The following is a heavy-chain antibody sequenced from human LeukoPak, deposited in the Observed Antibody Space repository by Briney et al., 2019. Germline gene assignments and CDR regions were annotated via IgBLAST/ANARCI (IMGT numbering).Heavy chain of an antibody. J-gene: IGHJ6*03. CDR3: ARARGWEPNYYYFYMDV. Sequence: GGSLTLSCIPSGFTFNSYAMFWVRQPPGKGLEWVSLIWYDGSNKYYADSVKGRFTVSRDNYKNTLFLQMNSLRAEDTAVYYCARARGWEPNYYYFYMDVWGRGTTVTVSS. D-gene: IGHD1-26*01. CDR2: IWYDGSNK. CDR1: GFTFNSYA. V-gene: IGHV3-33*07.